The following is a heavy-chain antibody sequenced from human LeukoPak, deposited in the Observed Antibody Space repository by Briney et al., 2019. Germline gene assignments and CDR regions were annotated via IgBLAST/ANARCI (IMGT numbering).Heavy chain of an antibody. V-gene: IGHV3-13*01. J-gene: IGHJ6*02. CDR2: LGTNGDS. CDR3: TREWRGIAGHYHGMDV. D-gene: IGHD6-13*01. CDR1: GFSFSTYD. Sequence: SGGSLRLSCVASGFSFSTYDMYWVRQSAGGGLEWVSALGTNGDSYYLGSVKGRFTISRENGKNSLYLQMNSPTVEDTAVYYCTREWRGIAGHYHGMDVWGQGTTVTVSS.